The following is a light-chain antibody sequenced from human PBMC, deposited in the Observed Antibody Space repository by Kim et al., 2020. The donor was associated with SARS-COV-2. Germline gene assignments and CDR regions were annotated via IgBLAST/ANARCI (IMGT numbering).Light chain of an antibody. V-gene: IGLV1-44*01. CDR1: SSNIGSNT. CDR2: SNN. CDR3: AAWDDSLNGRV. J-gene: IGLJ3*02. Sequence: GQRVTIYCSGSSSNIGSNTVNWYQQLPGTAPKLLIYSNNQRPSGVPDRCSGSKSGTSASLAISGLQSEDEADYYCAAWDDSLNGRVFGGGTKLTVL.